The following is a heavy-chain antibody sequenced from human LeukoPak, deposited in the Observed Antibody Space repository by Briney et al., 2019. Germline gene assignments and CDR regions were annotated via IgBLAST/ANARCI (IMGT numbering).Heavy chain of an antibody. Sequence: SQTLSLTCAISGDSVSSTNGVAWNWIRQSPSRGLEWLRRTYYRARWYNDYAESVKSRITVNPDTSKNQFSLQLNSVTPEDTAVYYCARGKNNAFDYWGQGTLVTVSS. D-gene: IGHD2/OR15-2a*01. CDR1: GDSVSSTNGVA. J-gene: IGHJ4*02. V-gene: IGHV6-1*01. CDR2: TYYRARWYN. CDR3: ARGKNNAFDY.